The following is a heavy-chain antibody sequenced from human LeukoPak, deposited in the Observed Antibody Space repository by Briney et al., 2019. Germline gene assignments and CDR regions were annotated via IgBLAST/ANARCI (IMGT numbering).Heavy chain of an antibody. CDR3: ARGAGAAAGTAFDY. CDR2: ISYDGSNK. CDR1: GFTFSSYA. Sequence: PGGSLRLSCAASGFTFSSYAMHWVRQAPGKGLEWVAVISYDGSNKYYADSVKGRFTISRDNSKNTLYLQMNSLRAEDTAVYYCARGAGAAAGTAFDYWGQGTLVTVSS. J-gene: IGHJ4*02. V-gene: IGHV3-30*04. D-gene: IGHD6-13*01.